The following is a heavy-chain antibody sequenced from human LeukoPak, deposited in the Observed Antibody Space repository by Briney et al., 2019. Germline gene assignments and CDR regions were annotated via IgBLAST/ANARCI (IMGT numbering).Heavy chain of an antibody. J-gene: IGHJ6*03. CDR2: MNPNSGNT. D-gene: IGHD3-9*01. CDR3: ARGSDNYYYYQYMDV. V-gene: IGHV1-8*01. Sequence: GASVKVSCKASGYTFTSYDINWVRQATGQGLEWMGWMNPNSGNTGYAQKFQGRGTMTRNTSISTAYMELSSLSSEDTAVYYCARGSDNYYYYQYMDVWGKGTTVTVSS. CDR1: GYTFTSYD.